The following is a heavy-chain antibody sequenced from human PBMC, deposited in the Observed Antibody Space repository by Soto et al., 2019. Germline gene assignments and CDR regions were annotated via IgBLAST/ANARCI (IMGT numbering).Heavy chain of an antibody. Sequence: ASVKVSCKASGYTFTSYGISWVRQAPGQGLEWMGWISAYNGNTNYAQKLQGRVTMTTDTSTSTAYMELRSLRSDDTAVYYCARDDRIAVAGKDFDYWGQGTLVTAPQ. J-gene: IGHJ4*02. CDR3: ARDDRIAVAGKDFDY. CDR1: GYTFTSYG. V-gene: IGHV1-18*01. CDR2: ISAYNGNT. D-gene: IGHD6-19*01.